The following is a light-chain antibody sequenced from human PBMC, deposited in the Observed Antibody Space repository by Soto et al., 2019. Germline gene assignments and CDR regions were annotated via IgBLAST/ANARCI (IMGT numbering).Light chain of an antibody. J-gene: IGKJ3*01. CDR2: AAS. CDR1: QDISNS. Sequence: DIQMTQSPSSLSASVGDRVTITCRASQDISNSLAWFQQKPGKAPKSLIYAASSLQRGVPSKFSRSGSGTDFTLTISRLQPEDSATYYCQQYKSYPITFGPGTKVDI. V-gene: IGKV1-16*02. CDR3: QQYKSYPIT.